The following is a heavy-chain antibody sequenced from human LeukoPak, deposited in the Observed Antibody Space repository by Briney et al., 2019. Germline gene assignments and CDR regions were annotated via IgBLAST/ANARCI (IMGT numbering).Heavy chain of an antibody. CDR2: INHSGST. Sequence: SETLSLTCTVSGGSISSYYWTWIRQPPGKGLEWIGEINHSGSTNYNPSLKSRVTISVDTSKNQFSLKLSSVTAADTAVYYCASRRGRDGYNWGQGTLVTVSS. D-gene: IGHD5-24*01. CDR1: GGSISSYY. V-gene: IGHV4-34*01. CDR3: ASRRGRDGYN. J-gene: IGHJ4*02.